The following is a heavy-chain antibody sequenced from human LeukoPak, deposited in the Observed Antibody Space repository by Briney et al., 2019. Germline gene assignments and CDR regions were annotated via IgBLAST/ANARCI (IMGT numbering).Heavy chain of an antibody. CDR1: GYTLTELS. CDR3: ARVRDGYNDAYDI. D-gene: IGHD5-24*01. J-gene: IGHJ3*02. V-gene: IGHV1-2*02. Sequence: GASVKVSCKVSGYTLTELSIHWVRQAPGKGLEWMGWINPNSGGTNYAQKFQGRVTMARDTSTSTVYMELSSLRSEDTAVYYCARVRDGYNDAYDIWGQGTMVTVPS. CDR2: INPNSGGT.